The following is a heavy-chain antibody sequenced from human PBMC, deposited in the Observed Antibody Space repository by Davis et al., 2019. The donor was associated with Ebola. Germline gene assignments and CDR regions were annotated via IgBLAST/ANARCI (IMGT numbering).Heavy chain of an antibody. CDR3: ARHSPDYYYDSSGYYGARPCWFDP. D-gene: IGHD3-22*01. J-gene: IGHJ5*02. CDR1: GYTFTSYD. Sequence: ASVKVSCKASGYTFTSYDINWVRQATGQGLEWMGWMNPNSGNTGYAQKFQGRVTMTRNTSISTAYMELSSLRSDDTAVYYCARHSPDYYYDSSGYYGARPCWFDPWGQGTLVTVSS. CDR2: MNPNSGNT. V-gene: IGHV1-8*01.